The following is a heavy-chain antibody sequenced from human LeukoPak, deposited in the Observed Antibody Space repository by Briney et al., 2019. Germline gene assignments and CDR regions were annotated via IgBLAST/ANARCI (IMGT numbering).Heavy chain of an antibody. CDR1: GFTFSSYA. J-gene: IGHJ4*02. V-gene: IGHV3-30-3*01. Sequence: PGGSLRLSCAASGFTFSSYAMHWVRQAPGKGLEWVAVISYDGSNKYYADSVKGRFTISRDNSKNTLYLQMNSLRAEDTAVYYCARDRMYYYGSGSYYHYWGQGTLVTVSS. CDR3: ARDRMYYYGSGSYYHY. CDR2: ISYDGSNK. D-gene: IGHD3-10*01.